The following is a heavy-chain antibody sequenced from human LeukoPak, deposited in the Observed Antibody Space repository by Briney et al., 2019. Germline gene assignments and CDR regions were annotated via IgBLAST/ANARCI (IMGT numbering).Heavy chain of an antibody. CDR2: ISGSGGST. V-gene: IGHV3-23*01. CDR3: APGGVRQQWRRDAFDI. CDR1: GFTFSSYA. Sequence: PGGSLRLSCAASGFTFSSYAMSWVRQAPGKGLEWVSAISGSGGSTYYADSVKGRFTISRDNSKNTLYLQMNSLRAEDTAVYYCAPGGVRQQWRRDAFDIWGQGTMVTVSS. J-gene: IGHJ3*02. D-gene: IGHD6-19*01.